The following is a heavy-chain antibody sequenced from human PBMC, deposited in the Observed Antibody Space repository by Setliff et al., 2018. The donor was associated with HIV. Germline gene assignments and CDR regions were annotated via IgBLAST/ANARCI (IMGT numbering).Heavy chain of an antibody. CDR1: GGSISSSSYF. CDR2: IYYSGST. Sequence: LSLTCTVSGGSISSSSYFWGWIRQPPGKGLEWIGSIYYSGSTYSNPSLKSRVTISVDMSNNQFSLKVTSVTAADTAVYYCARLSDTAMASFDSWGQGTLVTVSS. J-gene: IGHJ4*02. V-gene: IGHV4-39*07. D-gene: IGHD5-18*01. CDR3: ARLSDTAMASFDS.